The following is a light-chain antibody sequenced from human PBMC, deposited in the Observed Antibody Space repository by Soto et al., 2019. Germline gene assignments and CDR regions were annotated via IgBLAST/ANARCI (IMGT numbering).Light chain of an antibody. CDR1: QDITNY. V-gene: IGKV1-33*01. Sequence: DIQMTKSPSSLSASVGDRVTTTCQASQDITNYLNWYQQKPGKAPKLLIYDASNLETGVPSRFSGSGSGTDFTFTISSLQPEDIATYYCQQYDNLPPGLTFGGGTKVEIK. CDR2: DAS. J-gene: IGKJ4*01. CDR3: QQYDNLPPGLT.